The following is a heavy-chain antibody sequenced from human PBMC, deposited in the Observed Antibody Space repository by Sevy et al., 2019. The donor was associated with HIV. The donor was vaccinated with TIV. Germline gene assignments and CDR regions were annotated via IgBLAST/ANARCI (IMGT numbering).Heavy chain of an antibody. D-gene: IGHD1-1*01. CDR2: ISYDGSNE. Sequence: GGSLRLSCAASGFTFSYFSMHWVRQAPGKGLEWVATISYDGSNEHYADSVKGRFTISRDNSKNALYLQMNSLRAEDTAVYSCALERLSSDVAEYFENWGQGTLFTVSS. V-gene: IGHV3-30-3*01. J-gene: IGHJ1*01. CDR1: GFTFSYFS. CDR3: ALERLSSDVAEYFEN.